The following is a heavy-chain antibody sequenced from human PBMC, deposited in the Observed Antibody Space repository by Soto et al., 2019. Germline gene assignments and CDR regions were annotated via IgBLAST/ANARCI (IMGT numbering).Heavy chain of an antibody. CDR2: ITPILGTA. CDR3: SRDPTRSSGSYRVP. J-gene: IGHJ5*02. D-gene: IGHD3-10*01. Sequence: QVQLVQSGAEVKKPGSSVKVSCNASGGTCSSYAISWVRQAPGQGLEWKGGITPILGTANYAQKFQVRVTITADKATSTAYLELSSPSTADTVEYYCSRDPTRSSGSYRVPWGQGTLVTVSS. CDR1: GGTCSSYA. V-gene: IGHV1-69*06.